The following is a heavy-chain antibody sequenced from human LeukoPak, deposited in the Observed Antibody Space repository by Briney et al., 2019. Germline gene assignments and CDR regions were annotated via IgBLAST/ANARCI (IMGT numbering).Heavy chain of an antibody. D-gene: IGHD4-23*01. CDR1: GYTFTGYY. V-gene: IGHV1-2*02. J-gene: IGHJ3*02. CDR2: INPNSGGT. Sequence: ASVKVSCKASGYTFTGYYMHWVRQAPGQGLEWMGWINPNSGGTNYAQKVQGRVTMTRDTSISTAYMELSRLRSDDTAVYYCARDQSPTVVTRGGDAFDIWGQGTMVSVSS. CDR3: ARDQSPTVVTRGGDAFDI.